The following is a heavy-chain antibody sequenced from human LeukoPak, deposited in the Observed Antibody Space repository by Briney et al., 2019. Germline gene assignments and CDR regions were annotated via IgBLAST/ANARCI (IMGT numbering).Heavy chain of an antibody. CDR2: IYYSGRT. CDR1: GGSISSYY. J-gene: IGHJ3*02. Sequence: PSETLSLTCTVSGGSISSYYWSWIRQPPGKGLEWIGYIYYSGRTKYNPSLKSRVTISVDTSKNQFSLKLSSVTAADTAVYYCARQDSGSYLNPLHIWGQGTMVTVSS. CDR3: ARQDSGSYLNPLHI. V-gene: IGHV4-59*08. D-gene: IGHD1-26*01.